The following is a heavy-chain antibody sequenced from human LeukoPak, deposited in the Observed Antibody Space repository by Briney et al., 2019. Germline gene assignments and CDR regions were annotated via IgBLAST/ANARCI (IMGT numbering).Heavy chain of an antibody. CDR1: GGSFSGYY. CDR3: ARGPIGDIVVVPAAMVTLFFDY. V-gene: IGHV4-34*01. J-gene: IGHJ4*02. CDR2: INHSGST. Sequence: SETLSLTCAVYGGSFSGYYWSWIRQPPGKGLEWIGEINHSGSTNYNPSLKCRVTISVDTSKNQFSLKLSSVTAADTAVYYCARGPIGDIVVVPAAMVTLFFDYWGQGTLVTVSS. D-gene: IGHD2-2*01.